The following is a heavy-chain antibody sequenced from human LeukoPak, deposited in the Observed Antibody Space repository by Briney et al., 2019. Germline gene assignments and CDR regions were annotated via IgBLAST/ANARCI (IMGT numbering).Heavy chain of an antibody. V-gene: IGHV4-61*02. D-gene: IGHD4-17*01. J-gene: IGHJ4*02. CDR2: IYTSGSA. Sequence: SETLSLTCTVSGGSISSGSYYWSWIRQPAGKGLEWIGRIYTSGSANYNPSLKSRVTISVDTSKNQFSLKLSSVTAADTAVYYCARHGYGDSDYWGQGTLVTVSS. CDR1: GGSISSGSYY. CDR3: ARHGYGDSDY.